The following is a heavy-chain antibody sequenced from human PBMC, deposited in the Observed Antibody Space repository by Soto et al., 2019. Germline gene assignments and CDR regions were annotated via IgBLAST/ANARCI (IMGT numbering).Heavy chain of an antibody. CDR3: ARDLGSCYGDEYFQH. D-gene: IGHD2-15*01. V-gene: IGHV4-59*12. CDR1: GGLISSYY. CDR2: IYYSGST. J-gene: IGHJ1*01. Sequence: PPENLSPPYTGSGGLISSYYWSWIRQPPGKGLEWIGYIYYSGSTNYNPSLKSRVTISVDTSKNQFSLKLNSMTAADTAVYYCARDLGSCYGDEYFQHWGQGTLVTVSS.